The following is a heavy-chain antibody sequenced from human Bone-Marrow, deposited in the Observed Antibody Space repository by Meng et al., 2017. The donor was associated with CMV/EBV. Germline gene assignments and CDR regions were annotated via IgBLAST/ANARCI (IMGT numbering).Heavy chain of an antibody. J-gene: IGHJ4*02. CDR3: ARVVFGEVVPYDY. Sequence: SETLSLTCTVSGYSISSGYYWGWIRQPPGKGLEWIGSIYHSGSTYHNPSLKSRVTISVDTSKNQFSLKLSSVTAADTAVYYCARVVFGEVVPYDYWGQGTLVTVSS. CDR2: IYHSGST. D-gene: IGHD3-10*02. V-gene: IGHV4-38-2*02. CDR1: GYSISSGYY.